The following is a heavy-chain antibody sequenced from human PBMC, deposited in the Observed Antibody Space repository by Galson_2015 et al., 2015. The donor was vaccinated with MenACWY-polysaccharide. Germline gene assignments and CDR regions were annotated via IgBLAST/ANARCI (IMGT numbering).Heavy chain of an antibody. CDR2: INAGNGNT. Sequence: SVKVSCKASGYTFTSYAMHWVRQAPGQRLEWMGWINAGNGNTKYSQKFQGRVTITRDTSASTAYMELSSLRSEDTAVYYCARLRFLEWLHHRNNWFDPWGQGTLVTVSS. V-gene: IGHV1-3*01. CDR1: GYTFTSYA. J-gene: IGHJ5*02. D-gene: IGHD3-3*01. CDR3: ARLRFLEWLHHRNNWFDP.